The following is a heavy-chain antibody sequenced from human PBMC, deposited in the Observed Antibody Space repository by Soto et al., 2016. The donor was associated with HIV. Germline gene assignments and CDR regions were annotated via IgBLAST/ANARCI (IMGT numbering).Heavy chain of an antibody. J-gene: IGHJ3*02. CDR1: GFTFSSYA. Sequence: EVQLLESGGGLVQPGGSLRLSCAASGFTFSSYAMSWVRQAPGKGLEWVSGISGSGSSTYYADSVKGRFTISRDNSKNTLYLQMNSLRAEEMAVYYCAKGLPSYYGSGSFDAFDIWGQGTIVTVSS. V-gene: IGHV3-23*01. D-gene: IGHD3-10*01. CDR2: ISGSGSST. CDR3: AKGLPSYYGSGSFDAFDI.